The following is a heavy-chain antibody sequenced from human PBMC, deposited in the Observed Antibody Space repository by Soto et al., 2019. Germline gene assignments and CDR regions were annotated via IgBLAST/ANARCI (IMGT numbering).Heavy chain of an antibody. V-gene: IGHV3-23*01. CDR3: AYSSTPFDY. CDR2: IRGSGGST. Sequence: EVQLLESGGGLVQPGGSLRLSCAASGFTFSSYAMSWXXXXXGKGLEWVSAIRGSGGSTYYADSVKGRLTISRDNSXXXXXXXXXXXRXEDTAXYXXAYSSTPFDYWGQGTLVTVSS. CDR1: GFTFSSYA. D-gene: IGHD6-13*01. J-gene: IGHJ4*02.